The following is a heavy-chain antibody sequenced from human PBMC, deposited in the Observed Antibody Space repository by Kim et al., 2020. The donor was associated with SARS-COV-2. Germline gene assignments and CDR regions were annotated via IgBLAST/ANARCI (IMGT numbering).Heavy chain of an antibody. CDR1: GGSISSSNW. D-gene: IGHD3-9*01. V-gene: IGHV4-4*02. CDR2: IYHSGRT. CDR3: ARDHPYYDILTGYLRGAFDI. Sequence: SETLSLTCACSGGSISSSNWWSWVRQPPGKGLEWIGEIYHSGRTNYNPSLKSRVTISVDKSKNQFSLTLSSVTAADTAVYYCARDHPYYDILTGYLRGAFDIWGQGTMVTVSS. J-gene: IGHJ3*02.